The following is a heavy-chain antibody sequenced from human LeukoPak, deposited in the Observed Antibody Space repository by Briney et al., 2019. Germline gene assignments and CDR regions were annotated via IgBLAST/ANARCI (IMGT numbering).Heavy chain of an antibody. Sequence: GESLKISCKGSGYSFTNSWISWVRQMPGKGLEWMGRIDPSDSYTKYSPSFQGHVTISGDKSISTVYLQWSSLKASDTAMYFCARVGTFDWSYYYYYGMDVWGQGTTVTVS. CDR3: ARVGTFDWSYYYYYGMDV. CDR1: GYSFTNSW. V-gene: IGHV5-10-1*01. D-gene: IGHD3-9*01. CDR2: IDPSDSYT. J-gene: IGHJ6*02.